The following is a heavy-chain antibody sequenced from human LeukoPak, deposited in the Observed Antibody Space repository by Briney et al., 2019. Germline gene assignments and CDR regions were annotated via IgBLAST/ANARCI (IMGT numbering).Heavy chain of an antibody. J-gene: IGHJ4*02. CDR1: GGTFSSYA. CDR3: ARASTTVVTLYYFDY. Sequence: SVKVSCKASGGTFSSYAISWVRQAPGQGLEWMGGIIPILGIANYAQKFQGRVTITADKSTSTAYMELSSLRSEDTAVYYCARASTTVVTLYYFDYWGQGTLVTVSS. V-gene: IGHV1-69*10. CDR2: IIPILGIA. D-gene: IGHD4-23*01.